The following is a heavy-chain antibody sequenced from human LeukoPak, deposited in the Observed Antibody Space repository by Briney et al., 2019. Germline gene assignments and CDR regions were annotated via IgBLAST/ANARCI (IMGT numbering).Heavy chain of an antibody. CDR1: GGSFSGYY. CDR3: ARGRITMIH. Sequence: SETLSLTCAVYGGSFSGYYWSWIRQPPGKGLEWIGEISHSGSTNYNPSLKSRVTISVDTSKNQFSLKLSSVTAADTAVYYCARGRITMIHWGQGTLVTVSS. V-gene: IGHV4-34*01. D-gene: IGHD3-22*01. CDR2: ISHSGST. J-gene: IGHJ4*02.